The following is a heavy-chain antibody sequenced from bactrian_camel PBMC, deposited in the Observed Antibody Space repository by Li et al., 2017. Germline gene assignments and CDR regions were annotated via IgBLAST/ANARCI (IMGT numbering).Heavy chain of an antibody. CDR2: IRSDGTT. Sequence: HVQLVESGGGSVQAGGSLKLSCAASGYIFSSCGMGWYRQAPGEERELVSFIRSDGTTRYIDSVKGRFTISHDNAKNTLFLQLNSLKTEDSAMYYCATDTTSGWPVFGYWGQGTQVTVS. CDR1: GYIFSSCG. J-gene: IGHJ6*01. D-gene: IGHD3*01. CDR3: ATDTTSGWPVFGY. V-gene: IGHV3S53*01.